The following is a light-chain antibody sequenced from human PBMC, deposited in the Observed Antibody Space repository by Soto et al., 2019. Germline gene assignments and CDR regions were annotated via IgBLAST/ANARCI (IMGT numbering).Light chain of an antibody. J-gene: IGKJ4*01. Sequence: DIQMTQSPSSLSASVGDRVTITCRASQDISRWLGWYQQKPDKAPKSLIYAATNLQSGVPSRFSGRGFGTDFTLTISSLQPEDFATYYCQQYISYPLTFGGGTKVEIK. CDR1: QDISRW. CDR2: AAT. V-gene: IGKV1D-16*01. CDR3: QQYISYPLT.